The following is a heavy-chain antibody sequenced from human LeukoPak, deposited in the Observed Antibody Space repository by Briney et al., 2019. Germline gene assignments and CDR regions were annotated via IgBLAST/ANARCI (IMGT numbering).Heavy chain of an antibody. CDR1: GFTFTSYA. D-gene: IGHD6-19*01. CDR3: ARASSGWPNFDY. CDR2: ISASGGST. V-gene: IGHV3-23*01. J-gene: IGHJ4*02. Sequence: GGSLRLSCAASGFTFTSYAMSWVRQAPKKGLEWVSVISASGGSTNYADSVKGRFTISRDNSKNTLYLQMNSLRAEDTAVYYCARASSGWPNFDYWGQGTLVTVSS.